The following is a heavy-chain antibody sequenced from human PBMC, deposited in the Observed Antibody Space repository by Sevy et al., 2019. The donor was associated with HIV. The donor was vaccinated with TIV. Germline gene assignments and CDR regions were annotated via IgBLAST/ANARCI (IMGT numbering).Heavy chain of an antibody. V-gene: IGHV1-18*01. Sequence: GESLKISCKASGYTFTSYGISWVRQAPGQGLEWMGWISAYNGNTNYAQKVQGRGTMTTDKSTSPFYMELRSLRSDDTAVYYCAKDLEQIAVGGPDAFDIWGQGTMVTVSS. J-gene: IGHJ3*02. CDR2: ISAYNGNT. CDR3: AKDLEQIAVGGPDAFDI. CDR1: GYTFTSYG. D-gene: IGHD6-19*01.